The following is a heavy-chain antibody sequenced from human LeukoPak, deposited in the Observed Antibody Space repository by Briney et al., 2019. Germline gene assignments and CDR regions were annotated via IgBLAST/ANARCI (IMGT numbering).Heavy chain of an antibody. Sequence: ASAKVSCKVSGYTFTDYYMHWVQQAPGKGLEWMGLVDPEDGETIYAEKFQGRVTITADTSTDTAYMELSSLRSEDTAVYYCATDPLVRATTLGQGTLVTVSS. J-gene: IGHJ5*02. CDR2: VDPEDGET. CDR3: ATDPLVRATT. V-gene: IGHV1-69-2*01. CDR1: GYTFTDYY. D-gene: IGHD1-26*01.